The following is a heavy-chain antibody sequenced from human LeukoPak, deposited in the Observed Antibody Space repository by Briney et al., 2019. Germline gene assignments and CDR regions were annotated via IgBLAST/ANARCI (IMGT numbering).Heavy chain of an antibody. J-gene: IGHJ4*02. V-gene: IGHV4-38-2*02. CDR2: IYHSGST. D-gene: IGHD3-10*01. Sequence: PSETLSLTCTVSGGSISSYYWGWIRQPPGKGLEWIGSIYHSGSTYYNPSLKSRVTISVDTSKNQFSLKLSSVTAADTAVYYCARHRITMVRGVMPYFDYWGQGTLVTVSS. CDR1: GGSISSYY. CDR3: ARHRITMVRGVMPYFDY.